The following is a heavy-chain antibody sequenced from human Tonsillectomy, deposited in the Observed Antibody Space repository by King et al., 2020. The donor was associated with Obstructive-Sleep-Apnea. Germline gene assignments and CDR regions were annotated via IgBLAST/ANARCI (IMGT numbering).Heavy chain of an antibody. V-gene: IGHV4-31*03. CDR3: ARGVPGEWELRREGYYFDY. D-gene: IGHD1-26*01. CDR1: GGSISSGGYY. J-gene: IGHJ4*02. CDR2: IYYSGST. Sequence: QLQESGPGLVKPSQTLSLTCTVSGGSISSGGYYWSWIRQHPGKGLEWIGYIYYSGSTYYNPSPKLRITISVYTSKNQVSLKLSSVTAADTAVYYCARGVPGEWELRREGYYFDYWGQGTLVTVSS.